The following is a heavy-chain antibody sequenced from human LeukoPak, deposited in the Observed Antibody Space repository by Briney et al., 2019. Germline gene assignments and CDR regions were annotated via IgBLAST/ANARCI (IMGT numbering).Heavy chain of an antibody. V-gene: IGHV3-33*08. CDR2: IWYDGSNK. D-gene: IGHD2-15*01. Sequence: PGGSLSLSCAPSGFTHSSLDMSWARQAPGKGLEWVASIWYDGSNKYFADSVKGRFTISRNNSKNTLFLQMNSLRAEDTAVYYCARIGCSGSNCYGYYYYGMDVWGQGTTVTVSS. J-gene: IGHJ6*02. CDR1: GFTHSSLD. CDR3: ARIGCSGSNCYGYYYYGMDV.